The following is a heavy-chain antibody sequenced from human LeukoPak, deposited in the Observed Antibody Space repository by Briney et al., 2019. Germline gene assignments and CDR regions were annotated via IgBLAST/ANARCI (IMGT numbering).Heavy chain of an antibody. CDR2: ISYDGSIK. Sequence: GSLRLSCAASGFTFSTYAMHWVRQAPGKGLQWVALISYDGSIKHYADSVKGRFTISRDNSKNTLYLQMNTLRAEDTALYYCSRDSARRDGYNFDYWGQGTLVTVSS. J-gene: IGHJ4*02. CDR1: GFTFSTYA. D-gene: IGHD5-24*01. CDR3: SRDSARRDGYNFDY. V-gene: IGHV3-30*04.